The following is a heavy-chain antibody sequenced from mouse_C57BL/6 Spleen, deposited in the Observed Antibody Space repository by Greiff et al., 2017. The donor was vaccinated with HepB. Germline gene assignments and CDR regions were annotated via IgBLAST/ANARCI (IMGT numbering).Heavy chain of an antibody. Sequence: VQLQQSGAELVRPGASVKLSCTASGFNIKDYYMHWVKQRPEQGLEWIGRIDPDDGNTEYAPKFQGKATMTTETSSNTAYLQLSSLTSEDTAVYYCTTYYGNPLGDWGQGTTLTVSS. CDR1: GFNIKDYY. CDR3: TTYYGNPLGD. D-gene: IGHD2-1*01. CDR2: IDPDDGNT. V-gene: IGHV14-1*01. J-gene: IGHJ2*01.